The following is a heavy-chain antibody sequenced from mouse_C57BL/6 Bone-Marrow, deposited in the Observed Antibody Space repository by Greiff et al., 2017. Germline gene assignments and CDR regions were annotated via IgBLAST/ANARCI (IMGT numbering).Heavy chain of an antibody. D-gene: IGHD1-1*01. Sequence: VQLQQSGAELMKPGASVKLSCKAPGYKFNGYWIEWVKQRPGHGLEWIGEILPGSGTTNYNEKFKGQATFTADTSSNTAYMPLRSLTTEDSAIYYCAKSDCGSSFAYWGQGTLVTVSA. CDR1: GYKFNGYW. CDR2: ILPGSGTT. CDR3: AKSDCGSSFAY. J-gene: IGHJ3*01. V-gene: IGHV1-9*01.